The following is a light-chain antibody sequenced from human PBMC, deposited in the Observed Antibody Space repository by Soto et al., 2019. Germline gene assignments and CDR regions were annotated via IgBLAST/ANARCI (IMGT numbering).Light chain of an antibody. CDR1: SSNIGAGYD. J-gene: IGLJ2*01. CDR3: QSYDTSLSGSNVV. CDR2: GNS. V-gene: IGLV1-40*01. Sequence: QSVLTQPPSVSGAPGQRVTISCTGSSSNIGAGYDVHWYQQLPGTAPKLLIYGNSNRPSGGPDRFSGSKSGTSASLAITGLQADAEADYYHQSYDTSLSGSNVVFGGGTTLTVL.